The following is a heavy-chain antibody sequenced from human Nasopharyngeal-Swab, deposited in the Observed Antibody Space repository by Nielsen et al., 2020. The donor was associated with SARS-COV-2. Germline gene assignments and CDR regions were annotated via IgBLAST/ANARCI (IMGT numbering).Heavy chain of an antibody. CDR3: ARDAPAHYGAFY. J-gene: IGHJ4*02. Sequence: ESLKISCAASGFTFSRDWMHWVRQPPGKGLVGVSRISPDGRGTSFADSVKGRFSISRDSSKNTLYLQMDSLRGEDTAVYYCARDAPAHYGAFYWGRGTLVTVSS. D-gene: IGHD4-17*01. CDR1: GFTFSRDW. V-gene: IGHV3-74*01. CDR2: ISPDGRGT.